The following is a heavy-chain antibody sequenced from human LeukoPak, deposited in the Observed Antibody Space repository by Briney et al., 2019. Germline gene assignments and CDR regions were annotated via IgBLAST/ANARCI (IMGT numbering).Heavy chain of an antibody. J-gene: IGHJ4*02. CDR2: ISSTSIYK. V-gene: IGHV3-21*01. CDR1: GFTFSSYS. CDR3: ARDPRIYCTNGICRDDYFDN. D-gene: IGHD2-8*01. Sequence: GGSLRLSCAASGFTFSSYSMNWVRQAPGKGLEWVSSISSTSIYKYYADSVKGRFTISRDNAKDSLFLQMNSLRAEDTAIYYCARDPRIYCTNGICRDDYFDNWGQGTLVAVSS.